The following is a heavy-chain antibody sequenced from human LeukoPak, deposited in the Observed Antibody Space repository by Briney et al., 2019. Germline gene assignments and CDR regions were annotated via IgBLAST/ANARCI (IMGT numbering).Heavy chain of an antibody. V-gene: IGHV3-74*01. D-gene: IGHD3-3*01. J-gene: IGHJ3*02. CDR3: ARVPRNFWSGYRTDAFDI. CDR1: GFTFSSYW. Sequence: PGGSLRLSCAASGFTFSSYWMHWVRQAPGKGLVWVSRINSDGSSTSYADSVKGRFTISRDNAKNTLYLQMNSLRAEDTAVYYCARVPRNFWSGYRTDAFDIWGQGTMVTVSS. CDR2: INSDGSST.